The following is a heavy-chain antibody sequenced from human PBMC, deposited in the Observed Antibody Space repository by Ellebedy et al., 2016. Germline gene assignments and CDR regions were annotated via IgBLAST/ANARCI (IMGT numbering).Heavy chain of an antibody. V-gene: IGHV1-3*01. CDR3: VRDGGVPGGDWYFDL. CDR2: INAGSENT. J-gene: IGHJ2*01. D-gene: IGHD3-16*01. Sequence: ASVKVSCKASGYTFSWYAMHWVRQAPGQRLEWMGWINAGSENTKYSQKFQGRVTFTRDTSASTAYMELSVLRSEDTAVYYCVRDGGVPGGDWYFDLWGRGTLVTVSS. CDR1: GYTFSWYA.